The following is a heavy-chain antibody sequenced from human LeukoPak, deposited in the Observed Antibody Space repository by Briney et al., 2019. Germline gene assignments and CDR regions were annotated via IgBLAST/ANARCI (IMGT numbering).Heavy chain of an antibody. CDR1: GYTFSSYG. V-gene: IGHV1-18*01. Sequence: ASVKVSCKASGYTFSSYGITWVRQAPGQGLEWMGWISAYNGHSKYAQKLQDRVTMTTDTSTSTAYMELRSLRHDDTAVYYCARSAGVWWEIMMHCWGQGTLVTVSS. CDR3: ARSAGVWWEIMMHC. D-gene: IGHD2-21*01. CDR2: ISAYNGHS. J-gene: IGHJ4*02.